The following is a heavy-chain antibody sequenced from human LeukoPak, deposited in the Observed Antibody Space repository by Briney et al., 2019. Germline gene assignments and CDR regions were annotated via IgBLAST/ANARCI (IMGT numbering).Heavy chain of an antibody. J-gene: IGHJ4*02. CDR1: GYSFTSYW. D-gene: IGHD6-13*01. CDR3: ARQVSAASDY. V-gene: IGHV5-51*01. Sequence: GESLKISCKGSGYSFTSYWIGWVRQMPGKGLEWMGIIYPSDSETRYSPSFQGQVTLSVDKSISTAYLQWGSLKASDTAMYYCARQVSAASDYWGQGTLVTVSS. CDR2: IYPSDSET.